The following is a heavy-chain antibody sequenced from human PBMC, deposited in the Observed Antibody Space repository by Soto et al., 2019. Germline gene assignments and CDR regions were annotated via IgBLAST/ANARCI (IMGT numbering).Heavy chain of an antibody. Sequence: GGSLRLSCAASGFTFDTYAMSWVRQAPGKGLEWVSGIIGSGGSTYYADSVKGRFTIFRDNSKNMLFLQMNSLRAEDTAVYYCAKDRRTTVTLVAFDVWGQGTMVTVSS. J-gene: IGHJ3*01. D-gene: IGHD4-17*01. CDR1: GFTFDTYA. CDR3: AKDRRTTVTLVAFDV. V-gene: IGHV3-23*01. CDR2: IIGSGGST.